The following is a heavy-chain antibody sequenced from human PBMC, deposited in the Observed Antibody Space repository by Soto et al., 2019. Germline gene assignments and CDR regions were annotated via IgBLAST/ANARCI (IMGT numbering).Heavy chain of an antibody. D-gene: IGHD6-19*01. Sequence: SETLSLTCTVSGGSISSYYWSWIRQPPGKGLEWIGYIFFSGSTNYNPFLKSRVTILVDTSKNQFSLKLSSVTAADTAVYFCARQNSSIAGIAVAGDFDYWGQGTLVTVSS. V-gene: IGHV4-59*08. CDR3: ARQNSSIAGIAVAGDFDY. J-gene: IGHJ4*02. CDR1: GGSISSYY. CDR2: IFFSGST.